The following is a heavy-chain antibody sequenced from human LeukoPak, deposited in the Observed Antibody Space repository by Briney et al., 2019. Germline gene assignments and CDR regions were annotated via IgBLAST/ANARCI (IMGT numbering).Heavy chain of an antibody. J-gene: IGHJ4*02. CDR1: GFTFSTYA. Sequence: GGSLRLSCAASGFTFSTYAMSWVRQAPGKGLEWVSTISAGGGSTYYADSVKGRFTISRDNSKNALFLQMNSLRAEDTAVYYCAAGHYRTKEGWGQGTLVTVSS. CDR3: AAGHYRTKEG. CDR2: ISAGGGST. V-gene: IGHV3-23*01. D-gene: IGHD1-14*01.